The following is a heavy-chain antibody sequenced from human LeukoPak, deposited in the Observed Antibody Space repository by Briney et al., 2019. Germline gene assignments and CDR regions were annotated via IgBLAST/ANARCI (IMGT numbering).Heavy chain of an antibody. CDR1: GYTFSSYG. CDR3: WVGFFSVSTCYEWRDDYYQFDV. J-gene: IGHJ6*03. D-gene: IGHD2-2*01. CDR2: ISHDGDYT. Sequence: GGSLRLSCAASGYTFSSYGVHWVRQAPGRGLEWVAMISHDGDYTEYADSVKGRFTISRDNSKKTMHVQMSSLRAEDTAVYYCWVGFFSVSTCYEWRDDYYQFDVWGKGTTVIVSS. V-gene: IGHV3-30*03.